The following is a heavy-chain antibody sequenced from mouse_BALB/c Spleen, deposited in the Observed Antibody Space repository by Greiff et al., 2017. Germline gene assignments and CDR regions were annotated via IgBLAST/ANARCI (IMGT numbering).Heavy chain of an antibody. D-gene: IGHD3-2*01. CDR1: GYTFTSYW. CDR2: IYPGDGDT. Sequence: QVQLKESGAELARPGASVKLSCKASGYTFTSYWMQWVKQRPGQGLEWIGAIYPGDGDTRYTQKFKGKATLTADKSSSTAYMQLSSLASEDSAVYYCARGKVRQLGAMDYWGQGTSVTVSS. V-gene: IGHV1-87*01. J-gene: IGHJ4*01. CDR3: ARGKVRQLGAMDY.